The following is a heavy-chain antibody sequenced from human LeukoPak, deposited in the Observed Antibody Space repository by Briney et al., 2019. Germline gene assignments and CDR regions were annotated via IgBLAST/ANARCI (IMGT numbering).Heavy chain of an antibody. V-gene: IGHV3-23*01. Sequence: GGSLRLSCATSGFTFSSNAMSWVRQTPGKGLELVSGSSGSGGSTVYADSVTGRFTISRDNSKNTLYLQMNSLSGEDTAVYYCAKDLLSGSGDYSWGVFDSWGQGTLVTVSS. J-gene: IGHJ4*02. CDR1: GFTFSSNA. CDR3: AKDLLSGSGDYSWGVFDS. D-gene: IGHD3-10*01. CDR2: SSGSGGST.